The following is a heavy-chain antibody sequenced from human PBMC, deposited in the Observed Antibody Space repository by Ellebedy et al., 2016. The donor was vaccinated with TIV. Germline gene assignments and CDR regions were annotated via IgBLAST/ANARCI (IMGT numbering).Heavy chain of an antibody. CDR3: ARETAWYFDL. V-gene: IGHV3-11*01. CDR1: GFTFSDYY. CDR2: ISPTGNII. J-gene: IGHJ2*01. Sequence: GESLKISCAASGFTFSDYYMSWIRQAPGKGLEWVSYISPTGNIIHYADSVKGRFTISRDNARNSLYLQMNSLRAEDTAVYYCARETAWYFDLWGRGTLVTVSS.